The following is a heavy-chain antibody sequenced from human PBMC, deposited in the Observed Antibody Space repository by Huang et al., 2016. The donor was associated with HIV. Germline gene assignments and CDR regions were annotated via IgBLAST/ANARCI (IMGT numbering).Heavy chain of an antibody. CDR3: ARAARGDGYHGAFDV. Sequence: QVQLVQSGAEFKKPGASLKLSCAAPGYIFTPSSIHWFRRVPGQSLQWLGWMNPGNGRIPVLQSFNGRVILSRDRSAATVDMQLSGLTADDTATYFWARAARGDGYHGAFDVWGQGTMVTV. CDR1: GYIFTPSS. V-gene: IGHV1-3*01. J-gene: IGHJ3*01. D-gene: IGHD2-2*03. CDR2: MNPGNGRI.